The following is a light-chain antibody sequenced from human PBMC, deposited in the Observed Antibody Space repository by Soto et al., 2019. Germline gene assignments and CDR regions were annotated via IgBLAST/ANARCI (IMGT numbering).Light chain of an antibody. CDR2: GAS. J-gene: IGKJ1*01. Sequence: EIGLTQSPGTLSFSPGERATLSCRASQSVSSSYLAWYHQKPGQAPRLLIYGASSMATGIPDRFKGRGSGTDFTLTISRLETEDFAMYSCQQYGRSPPWTFGPWTKVEIK. CDR3: QQYGRSPPWT. V-gene: IGKV3-20*01. CDR1: QSVSSSY.